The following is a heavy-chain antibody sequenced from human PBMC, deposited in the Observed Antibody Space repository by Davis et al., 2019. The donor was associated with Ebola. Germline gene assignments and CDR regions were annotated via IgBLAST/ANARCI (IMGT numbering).Heavy chain of an antibody. D-gene: IGHD5-18*01. Sequence: ASVKVSCKASGYTFTNYYMHWVRQAPGQGLEWMGWINTNTGNPTYAQGFTGRFVFSLDTSVSTAYLQISSLKAEDTAVYYCAREDTPMVTGPDYWGQGTPVTVSS. CDR3: AREDTPMVTGPDY. CDR1: GYTFTNYY. CDR2: INTNTGNP. V-gene: IGHV7-4-1*02. J-gene: IGHJ4*02.